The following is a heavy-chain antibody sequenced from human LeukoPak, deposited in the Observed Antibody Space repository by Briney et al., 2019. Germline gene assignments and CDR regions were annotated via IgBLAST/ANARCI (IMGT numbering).Heavy chain of an antibody. V-gene: IGHV3-11*01. D-gene: IGHD3-9*01. CDR2: ITDSGNTI. J-gene: IGHJ6*02. CDR3: ARSIGLTGGGVDV. Sequence: GGSLRLSCAASGFTFSDYNMNWVRQAPGKGLEWVSYITDSGNTIHYADSVKGRFTISRDNAKNSLYLQMNSLRAEDTAVYYCARSIGLTGGGVDVWGQGTTITVSS. CDR1: GFTFSDYN.